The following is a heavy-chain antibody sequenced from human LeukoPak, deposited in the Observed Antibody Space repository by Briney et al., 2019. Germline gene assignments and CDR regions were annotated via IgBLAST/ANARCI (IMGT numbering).Heavy chain of an antibody. D-gene: IGHD4-17*01. CDR2: IYHSGST. J-gene: IGHJ4*02. CDR3: ARDLVIRYGDPNPTHDY. V-gene: IGHV4-34*01. Sequence: PSETLSLTCAVYGGSFSGYYWSWIRQPPGKGLEWIGYIYHSGSTYYNPSLKSRVTISVDRSKNQFSLKLSSVTAADTAVYYCARDLVIRYGDPNPTHDYWGQGTLVTVSS. CDR1: GGSFSGYY.